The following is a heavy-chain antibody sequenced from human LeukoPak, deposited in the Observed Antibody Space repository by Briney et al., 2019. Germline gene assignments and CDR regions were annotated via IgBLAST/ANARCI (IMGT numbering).Heavy chain of an antibody. CDR1: GLTFSNCR. CDR2: IKEDGTET. CDR3: ARDEFGPLTF. V-gene: IGHV3-7*05. D-gene: IGHD3/OR15-3a*01. Sequence: GGSLRLSCVVSGLTFSNCRMTWVRQAPGRGLEWVANIKEDGTETSYVGSVKGRFTISRDNAKNSLYLQMNSLRAEDTALYYCARDEFGPLTFWGRGTLVTVSS. J-gene: IGHJ4*02.